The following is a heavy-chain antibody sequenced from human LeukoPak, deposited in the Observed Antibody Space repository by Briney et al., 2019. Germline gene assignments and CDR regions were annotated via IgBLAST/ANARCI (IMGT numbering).Heavy chain of an antibody. D-gene: IGHD5-24*01. Sequence: GESLRISCKGSGYSFTSYWISWVRQMPGKGLEWMGRIDPSDSYTNYSPSFQGRVTISADKSISTAYLQWSSLKASDTAMYYCASLRGATEEFDPWGQGTLVTVSS. CDR2: IDPSDSYT. J-gene: IGHJ5*02. CDR1: GYSFTSYW. V-gene: IGHV5-10-1*01. CDR3: ASLRGATEEFDP.